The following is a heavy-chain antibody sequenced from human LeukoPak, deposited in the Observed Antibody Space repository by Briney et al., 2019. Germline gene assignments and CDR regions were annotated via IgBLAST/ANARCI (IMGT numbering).Heavy chain of an antibody. J-gene: IGHJ4*02. Sequence: PSETLSLTCTVSGASISNYYCSWIRQSPGKGLEWMGYIYYSGTTNYNPSLKSRVTISVDTSKSQFSLKLTSVTAADTAVYYCARSGSYGGHFDNWGQGTLVTVSS. V-gene: IGHV4-59*08. CDR3: ARSGSYGGHFDN. D-gene: IGHD1-26*01. CDR1: GASISNYY. CDR2: IYYSGTT.